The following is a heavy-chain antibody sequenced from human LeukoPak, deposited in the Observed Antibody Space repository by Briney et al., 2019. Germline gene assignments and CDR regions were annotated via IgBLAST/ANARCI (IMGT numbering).Heavy chain of an antibody. Sequence: GRSLRLSCAASGFTFSSYGMHWVRQAPGKGLEWVAVISCDGSNKYYADSVKGRFTISRDNSKNTLYLQMNSLRAEDTAVYYCAKVRNIVLMVYALDYWGQGTLVTVSS. D-gene: IGHD2-8*01. V-gene: IGHV3-30*18. CDR1: GFTFSSYG. J-gene: IGHJ4*02. CDR3: AKVRNIVLMVYALDY. CDR2: ISCDGSNK.